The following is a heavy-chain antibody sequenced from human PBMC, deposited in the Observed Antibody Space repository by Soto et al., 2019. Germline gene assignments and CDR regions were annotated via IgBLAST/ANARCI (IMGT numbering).Heavy chain of an antibody. V-gene: IGHV6-1*01. Sequence: SQTLSLTCGISGDSVSRNTAAWNWIRQAPSRGLEWLGRTYYRSEWNTDYAESVKGRITINADTSKNQFSLQLNSVTPEDTAVYFCARGWLLDVWGQGTTVTVSS. CDR1: GDSVSRNTAA. CDR2: TYYRSEWNT. CDR3: ARGWLLDV. J-gene: IGHJ6*02. D-gene: IGHD5-12*01.